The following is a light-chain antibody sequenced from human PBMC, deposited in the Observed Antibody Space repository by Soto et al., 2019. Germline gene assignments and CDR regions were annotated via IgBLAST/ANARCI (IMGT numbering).Light chain of an antibody. CDR1: QGISSY. J-gene: IGKJ2*01. CDR3: QQFNSYPRT. Sequence: DIQLTQSPSFLSASVGDRVTITCRASQGISSYLAWYQQKPGKAPKLLIYAASTLQSGDPSRFSGSGSGTEFTLTISSLQPEDFATYYCQQFNSYPRTFGQGTKLEIK. CDR2: AAS. V-gene: IGKV1-9*01.